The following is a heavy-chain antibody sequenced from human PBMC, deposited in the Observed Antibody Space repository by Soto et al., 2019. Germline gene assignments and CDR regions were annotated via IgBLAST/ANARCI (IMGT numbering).Heavy chain of an antibody. CDR3: AKSPKKRLGFVVATNWYFDL. Sequence: EVQLLESGGGLVQPGGSLRLSCAASGFTFSSYAMSWVRQAPGKGLEWVAGIGGSGDSTYYADSVKGRFTDSRDNYKNKVYLEMNSLRAEDTAVYYCAKSPKKRLGFVVATNWYFDLWGRGTLVTVSS. D-gene: IGHD5-12*01. CDR2: IGGSGDST. CDR1: GFTFSSYA. J-gene: IGHJ2*01. V-gene: IGHV3-23*01.